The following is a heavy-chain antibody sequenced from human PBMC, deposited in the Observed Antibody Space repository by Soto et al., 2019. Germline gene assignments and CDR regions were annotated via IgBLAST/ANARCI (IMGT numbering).Heavy chain of an antibody. J-gene: IGHJ2*01. CDR2: ISGSGGST. Sequence: EVQLLESGGGLVQPGGSLRLSCAASGFTFSSYAMSWVRQAPGKGLEWVSAISGSGGSTYYADSVKGRFTISRDNSKNTLYLRMNSLRAEDTAVYYCAKSIYYGDYVGGYFDLWGRGTLVTVSS. D-gene: IGHD4-17*01. CDR3: AKSIYYGDYVGGYFDL. V-gene: IGHV3-23*01. CDR1: GFTFSSYA.